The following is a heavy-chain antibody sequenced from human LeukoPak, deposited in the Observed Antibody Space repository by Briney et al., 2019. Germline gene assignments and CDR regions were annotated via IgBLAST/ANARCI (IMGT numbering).Heavy chain of an antibody. CDR3: AREKVVRGGNWFGP. CDR1: GDSVSSNGAA. CDR2: TYYKSKWYN. D-gene: IGHD3-10*01. Sequence: SQTLSLTCAISGDSVSSNGAAWNWIRQSPTRGLEWLGRTYYKSKWYNDYAVSVKSRITISPDTSKNQFSLQLNSVAPEDTAVYYCAREKVVRGGNWFGPWGQGTLVTVSS. V-gene: IGHV6-1*01. J-gene: IGHJ5*02.